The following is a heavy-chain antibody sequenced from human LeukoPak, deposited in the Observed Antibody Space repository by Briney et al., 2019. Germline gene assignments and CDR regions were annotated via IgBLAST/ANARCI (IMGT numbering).Heavy chain of an antibody. Sequence: PSETLSLTCTVSGGSVSGGSYYWSWIRQPPGKGLEWIGYFYYTGSTNYNPSLKSRVTISVDTSKNQLSLKLSSVTAADTAVYYCARGGVVVPAAVDYWGQGTLVTVSS. CDR2: FYYTGST. CDR3: ARGGVVVPAAVDY. D-gene: IGHD2-2*01. V-gene: IGHV4-61*01. J-gene: IGHJ4*02. CDR1: GGSVSGGSYY.